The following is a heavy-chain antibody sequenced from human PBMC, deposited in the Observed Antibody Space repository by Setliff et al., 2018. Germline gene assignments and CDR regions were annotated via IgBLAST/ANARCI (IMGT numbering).Heavy chain of an antibody. J-gene: IGHJ3*02. Sequence: KPSETLSLTCTVSGGSISSGGYYWSWIRQHPGKGLEWIGYIYYSGSTYYNPSLKSRVTISVDTSKNQFSLKLSSVTAAVTAVYYCARVPRFTDTRNAFDIWGQGTMVTVSS. V-gene: IGHV4-31*03. CDR2: IYYSGST. CDR1: GGSISSGGYY. D-gene: IGHD5-18*01. CDR3: ARVPRFTDTRNAFDI.